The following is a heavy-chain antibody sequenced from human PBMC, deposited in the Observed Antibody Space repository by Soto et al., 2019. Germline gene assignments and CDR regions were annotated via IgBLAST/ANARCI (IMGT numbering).Heavy chain of an antibody. CDR1: GGTFSSYT. D-gene: IGHD5-12*01. V-gene: IGHV1-69*02. CDR3: VAVDMGDY. CDR2: IIPILGIA. Sequence: SVKVSCKASGGTFSSYTISWVRQAPGQGLEWMGRIIPILGIANYAQRFQDRVTFTRDTSASTAYMEVSSLRSEDTAVFYCVAVDMGDYWGQGTLVTVSS. J-gene: IGHJ4*02.